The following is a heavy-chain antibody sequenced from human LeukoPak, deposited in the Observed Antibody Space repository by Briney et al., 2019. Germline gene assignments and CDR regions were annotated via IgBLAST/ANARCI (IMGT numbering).Heavy chain of an antibody. V-gene: IGHV1-8*01. CDR2: MNPNSGNT. CDR1: GYTFTSYD. CDR3: ARGSYYDFWSGYFSPFDYYYYMDV. Sequence: WASVKVSCKASGYTFTSYDINWVRQATGQGLEWMGWMNPNSGNTGYAQKFQGRVTMTRNTSISTAYMELSSLRSEDTAVYYCARGSYYDFWSGYFSPFDYYYYMDVWGKGTTVTVSS. D-gene: IGHD3-3*01. J-gene: IGHJ6*03.